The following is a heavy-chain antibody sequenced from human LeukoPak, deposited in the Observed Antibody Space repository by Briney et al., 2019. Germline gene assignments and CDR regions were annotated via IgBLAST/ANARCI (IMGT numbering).Heavy chain of an antibody. CDR1: GFSLRSYG. J-gene: IGHJ2*01. Sequence: GGSLRLSCATSGFSLRSYGMHWVRQAPGKGLEWVAVIWHDGRNKNSADSVKGRFTISRDNSKNTLSLEMISLRAEDTAVYYCVRPRVLYWYFDLWGRGTLVTVSS. D-gene: IGHD2-8*01. CDR2: IWHDGRNK. V-gene: IGHV3-33*01. CDR3: VRPRVLYWYFDL.